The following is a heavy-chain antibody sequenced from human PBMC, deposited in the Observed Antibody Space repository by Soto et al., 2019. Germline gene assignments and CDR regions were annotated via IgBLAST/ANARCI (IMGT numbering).Heavy chain of an antibody. J-gene: IGHJ4*02. V-gene: IGHV3-23*01. CDR1: GFAFSTFA. CDR2: ISVSGNNA. CDR3: VKWEDDFWIGYSDS. D-gene: IGHD3-3*01. Sequence: PGGSLRLSCAASGFAFSTFAMTWVRQAPGKGLEWVAAISVSGNNAYYADSVKGRFTISRDNSQNSVFLQMSSLRADDTAVYYCVKWEDDFWIGYSDSWGQGTLVTVSS.